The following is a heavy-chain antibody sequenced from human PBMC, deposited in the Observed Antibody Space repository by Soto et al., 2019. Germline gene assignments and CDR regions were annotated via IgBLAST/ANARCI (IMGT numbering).Heavy chain of an antibody. CDR3: ARHLMILNNWFDP. V-gene: IGHV4-31*03. CDR1: GGSISSGGYY. Sequence: TLSLTCTVSGGSISSGGYYWSWIRQHPGKGLEWIGYIYYSGSTYYNPSLKSRVTISVDTSKNQFSLKLSSVTVADTAVYYCARHLMILNNWFDPWGQGTLVTVSS. CDR2: IYYSGST. J-gene: IGHJ5*02. D-gene: IGHD3-16*01.